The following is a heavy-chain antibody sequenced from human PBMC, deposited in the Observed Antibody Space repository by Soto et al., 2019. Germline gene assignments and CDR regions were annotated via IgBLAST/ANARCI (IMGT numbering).Heavy chain of an antibody. J-gene: IGHJ4*02. CDR3: AREAIIVSAAPEYYFDY. V-gene: IGHV3-66*01. CDR2: IYSGGYT. Sequence: EVQLVESGGDLVQRGGSMRLSGAASGFDVSNTDMSWVRQAPGTGLEWVSVIYSGGYTNYADSVKGRFIVSRDSPKNTLYLQMDSLSAEDTAVYYCAREAIIVSAAPEYYFDYWGQGTLVTVSS. CDR1: GFDVSNTD. D-gene: IGHD3-22*01.